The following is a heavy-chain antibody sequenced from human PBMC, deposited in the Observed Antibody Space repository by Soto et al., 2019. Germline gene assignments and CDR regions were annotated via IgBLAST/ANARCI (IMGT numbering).Heavy chain of an antibody. CDR3: AHLPWDLLGPRAPVVY. J-gene: IGHJ4*02. V-gene: IGHV2-5*02. CDR2: IYWDDDK. Sequence: QITLKESGPTLVKPTQTLTLTCTFSGFSLSTSGVGVGWIRQPPGKALEWLGIIYWDDDKRYIPSRKSRVTSTTDTSKNQRVLTIAIMSPVDTAIYYCAHLPWDLLGPRAPVVYWGQGSPVTVSS. D-gene: IGHD1-26*01. CDR1: GFSLSTSGVG.